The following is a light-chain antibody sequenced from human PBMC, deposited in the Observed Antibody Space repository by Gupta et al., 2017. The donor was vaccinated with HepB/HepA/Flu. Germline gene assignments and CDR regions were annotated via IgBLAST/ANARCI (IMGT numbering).Light chain of an antibody. J-gene: IGKJ4*01. CDR1: QSVGSN. V-gene: IGKV3-15*01. CDR2: GAS. CDR3: QHRNNCPFT. Sequence: EIVMTQSPATLSVSPGESATLSCRASQSVGSNLAWYQQKPGQAPRLLIYGASTRATGVPARFSGVGSGTEFTLTISSRQSEDFAVYSCQHRNNCPFTFGRGTKVDIK.